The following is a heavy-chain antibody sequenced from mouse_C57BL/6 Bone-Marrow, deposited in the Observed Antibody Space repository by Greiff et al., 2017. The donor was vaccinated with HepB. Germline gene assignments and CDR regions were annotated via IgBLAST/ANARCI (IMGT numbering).Heavy chain of an antibody. V-gene: IGHV5-4*03. CDR3: ARLGPMITTPYYYAMDY. D-gene: IGHD2-4*01. Sequence: GKLVESGGGLVKPGGSLKLSCAASGFTFRSYAMSWVRQTPEKRLEWVATISDGGSYTYYPDNVKGRFTISRDNAKNNLYLQMSHLKSEDTAMYYCARLGPMITTPYYYAMDYWGQGTSVTVSS. CDR1: GFTFRSYA. CDR2: ISDGGSYT. J-gene: IGHJ4*01.